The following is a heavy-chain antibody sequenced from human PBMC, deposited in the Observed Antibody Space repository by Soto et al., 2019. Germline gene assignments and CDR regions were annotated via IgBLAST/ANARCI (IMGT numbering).Heavy chain of an antibody. CDR1: GGSISSYY. V-gene: IGHV4-59*01. CDR3: ARDQQMGRLDP. CDR2: VYYTGTT. D-gene: IGHD3-10*01. J-gene: IGHJ5*02. Sequence: QVQLQESGPRLVKPSETLSLTCNVSGGSISSYYWSRIRKPPGKGLEWIGYVYYTGTTKYNPSLKSRLTISVDTSKNQFSLRLNSVTAADTAIYYCARDQQMGRLDPWGQGTLVTVSS.